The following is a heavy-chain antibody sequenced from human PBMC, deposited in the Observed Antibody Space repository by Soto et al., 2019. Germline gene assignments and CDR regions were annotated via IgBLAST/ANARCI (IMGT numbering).Heavy chain of an antibody. Sequence: EVQLVESGGGLVKPGGSLRLSCAASGFTFSSYSMNWVRQAPGKGLEWVSSISSSSYIYYADSVKGRFTISRDNAKNSLYLQMNSLRAEDTAVYYCASGRLVVSYYYYYMDVWGKGTTVTVSS. V-gene: IGHV3-21*01. D-gene: IGHD6-6*01. CDR1: GFTFSSYS. CDR3: ASGRLVVSYYYYYMDV. J-gene: IGHJ6*03. CDR2: ISSSSYI.